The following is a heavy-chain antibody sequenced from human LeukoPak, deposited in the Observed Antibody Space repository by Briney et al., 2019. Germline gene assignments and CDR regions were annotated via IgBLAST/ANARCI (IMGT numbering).Heavy chain of an antibody. D-gene: IGHD3-10*01. Sequence: ASVKVSCKASGGTFSSYAISWVRQAPGQGLECMGWISAYNGNTNYAQKLQGRVTMTTDTSTSTAYMELRSLRSDDTAVYYCARDGVITMVRGVPNWFDPWGQGTLVTVSS. CDR3: ARDGVITMVRGVPNWFDP. J-gene: IGHJ5*02. V-gene: IGHV1-18*01. CDR2: ISAYNGNT. CDR1: GGTFSSYA.